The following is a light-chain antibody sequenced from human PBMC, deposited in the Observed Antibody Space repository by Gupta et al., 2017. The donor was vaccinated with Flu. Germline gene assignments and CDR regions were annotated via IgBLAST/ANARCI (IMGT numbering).Light chain of an antibody. J-gene: IGLJ3*02. CDR1: SGNSSEG. Sequence: GKTTCTPSSGNSSEGIAWYQQQPEKGPPHLMMLNSDGSHSKGDAIPDRVSGSSSGAARYITRASLQAEDEDYYYCQNWSTGNRVFGGGTKLTVL. V-gene: IGLV4-69*01. CDR2: LNSDGSH. CDR3: QNWSTGNRV.